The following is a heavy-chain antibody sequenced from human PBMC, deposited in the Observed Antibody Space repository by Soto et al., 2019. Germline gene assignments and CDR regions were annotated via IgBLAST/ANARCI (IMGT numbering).Heavy chain of an antibody. V-gene: IGHV4-34*01. CDR1: GGSFSANY. J-gene: IGHJ4*02. D-gene: IGHD3-3*01. CDR2: INHAGST. CDR3: ATGGLFSL. Sequence: QVQLRQWGAGFLKPSETLSLTCGIYGGSFSANYWSWIRQSPGKGLEWLGEINHAGSTDYNPSLKSRVTISADTSKNQLSLNLTSVTAADTAVYYCATGGLFSLWGQGTPVTVSS.